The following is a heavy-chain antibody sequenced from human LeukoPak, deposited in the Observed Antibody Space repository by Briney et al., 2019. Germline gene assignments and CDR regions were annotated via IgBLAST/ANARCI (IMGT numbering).Heavy chain of an antibody. Sequence: GGSLRLSCAASGFTVSGNYMSWVRQAPGKGLEWVSVIYSGGSTYYAVSVKGRFTISRDNSKNTLYLQMNSLRAEDTAVYYCARAVGGSARYFDYWGQGTLVTVSS. CDR3: ARAVGGSARYFDY. CDR1: GFTVSGNY. J-gene: IGHJ4*02. D-gene: IGHD3-16*01. V-gene: IGHV3-66*02. CDR2: IYSGGST.